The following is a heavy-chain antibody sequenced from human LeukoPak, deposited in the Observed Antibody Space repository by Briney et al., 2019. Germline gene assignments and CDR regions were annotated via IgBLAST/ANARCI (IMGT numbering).Heavy chain of an antibody. CDR2: IYYSGST. CDR1: GGSISSYY. Sequence: SETLSLTCTVSGGSISSYYWSWIRQPPGKGLEWIGYIYYSGSTNYNPSLKSRVTISVDTSKNQFSLKLSSVTAADTAVYYCARAYSSSSPFDYWGQGTLVTVSS. J-gene: IGHJ4*02. CDR3: ARAYSSSSPFDY. V-gene: IGHV4-59*01. D-gene: IGHD6-6*01.